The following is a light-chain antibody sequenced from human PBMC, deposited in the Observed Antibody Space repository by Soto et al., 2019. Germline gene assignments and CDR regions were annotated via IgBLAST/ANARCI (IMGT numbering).Light chain of an antibody. CDR1: SSDVGGYNY. V-gene: IGLV2-14*01. J-gene: IGLJ1*01. Sequence: QSALTQPASVSGSPGQSITISCTGTSSDVGGYNYVSWYQQHPGKAPKPMIYDVSNRPSGVSNRFSGSKSGNTASLTISGLQAEDEADYYCSSYTSSSRYVFGTGTKLTVL. CDR2: DVS. CDR3: SSYTSSSRYV.